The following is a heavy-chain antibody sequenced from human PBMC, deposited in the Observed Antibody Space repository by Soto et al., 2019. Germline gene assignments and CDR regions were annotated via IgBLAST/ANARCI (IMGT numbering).Heavy chain of an antibody. D-gene: IGHD6-19*01. J-gene: IGHJ4*02. Sequence: EVQLLESGGGLVQPGGSLSLPWAASGFTFTSFPRGWAPRAPGRGRGWVSAISGSGISTYYADSVKGRFTISRDNSKNTLYLQMNSLRAEDTAVYYCAKDLGYSTGWEPFDYWGQGTLVTVSS. V-gene: IGHV3-23*01. CDR2: ISGSGIST. CDR3: AKDLGYSTGWEPFDY. CDR1: GFTFTSFP.